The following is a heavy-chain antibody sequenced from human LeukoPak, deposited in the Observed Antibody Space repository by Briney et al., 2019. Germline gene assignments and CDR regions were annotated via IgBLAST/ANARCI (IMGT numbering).Heavy chain of an antibody. Sequence: GGSLRLSCAASGFTFSSYAMHWVRQASGKGLEYVSAISSNGGSTYYANSVKGRFTISRDNSKNTLYLQMGSLRAEDMAVFYCARVGYYASGSFYVPYGMDVWGQGTTVTVSS. CDR1: GFTFSSYA. V-gene: IGHV3-64*01. J-gene: IGHJ6*02. CDR3: ARVGYYASGSFYVPYGMDV. CDR2: ISSNGGST. D-gene: IGHD3-10*01.